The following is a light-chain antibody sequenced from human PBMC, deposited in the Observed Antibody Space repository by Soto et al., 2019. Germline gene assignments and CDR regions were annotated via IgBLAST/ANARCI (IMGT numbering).Light chain of an antibody. CDR2: STS. CDR3: HQFGDSPQT. V-gene: IGKV3-20*01. J-gene: IGKJ1*01. Sequence: EIVLTQSPGTLSLSPRDRATLSCRASQSLSVSYIAWYQQKPGQAPRLLIYSTSTRAAGIPDRFTGRGSGTHFTLAISRLEPEDFAVYYCHQFGDSPQTFGQGTTVEV. CDR1: QSLSVSY.